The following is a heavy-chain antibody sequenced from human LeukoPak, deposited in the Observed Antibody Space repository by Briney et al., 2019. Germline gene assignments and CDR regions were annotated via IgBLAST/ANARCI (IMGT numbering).Heavy chain of an antibody. CDR2: IYYSGST. D-gene: IGHD3-3*01. CDR3: ARGITIFGVVPSHFDY. J-gene: IGHJ4*02. V-gene: IGHV4-59*01. Sequence: SETLSLTCTVSGGSISSYYWSWIRQPPGKGLEWIGYIYYSGSTNYNPSLKSRVTISVDTSKNQFSLKLSSVTAAVTAVYYCARGITIFGVVPSHFDYWGQGTLVTVSS. CDR1: GGSISSYY.